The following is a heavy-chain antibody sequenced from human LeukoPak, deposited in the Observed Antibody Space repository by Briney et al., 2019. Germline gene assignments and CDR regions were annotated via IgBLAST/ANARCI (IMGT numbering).Heavy chain of an antibody. CDR3: ARAVDGAFDI. D-gene: IGHD5-12*01. V-gene: IGHV3-7*01. CDR1: GFTFSSYW. Sequence: PGGSLRLSCAASGFTFSSYWMSWVRQAPGQGPEWVANIKQDGSEKYYVDSVKGRFTISRDNAKNSLYLQMNSLRAEDTAGYYCARAVDGAFDIWGQGTMVTVSS. J-gene: IGHJ3*02. CDR2: IKQDGSEK.